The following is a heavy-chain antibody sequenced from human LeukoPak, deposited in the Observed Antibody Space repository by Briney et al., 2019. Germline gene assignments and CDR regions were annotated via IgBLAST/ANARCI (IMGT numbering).Heavy chain of an antibody. D-gene: IGHD3-22*01. V-gene: IGHV3-53*01. CDR1: GFTVSSNY. J-gene: IGHJ1*01. CDR3: ASSGGDSSGYYYLQH. Sequence: GGSLRLSCAASGFTVSSNYMSWVRQAPGKGLEWVSAIYSGGSTSYPDSVKGRSTISRDNSKNTLYLQMNSLRAEDTAVYYCASSGGDSSGYYYLQHWGQGTLVTVSS. CDR2: IYSGGST.